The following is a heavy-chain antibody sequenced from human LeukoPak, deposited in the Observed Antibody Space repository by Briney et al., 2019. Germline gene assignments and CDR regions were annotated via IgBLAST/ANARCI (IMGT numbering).Heavy chain of an antibody. CDR3: ARDAGYSSGPASYYYYYGMDV. Sequence: GGSLRLSCAASGFTFSSNYMSWVRQAPGKGLEWVSVIYSGGSTYYADSVKGRFTISRDNSENTLYLQMNSLRAEDTAVYYCARDAGYSSGPASYYYYYGMDVWGQGTTVTVSS. D-gene: IGHD6-19*01. CDR2: IYSGGST. CDR1: GFTFSSNY. J-gene: IGHJ6*02. V-gene: IGHV3-53*01.